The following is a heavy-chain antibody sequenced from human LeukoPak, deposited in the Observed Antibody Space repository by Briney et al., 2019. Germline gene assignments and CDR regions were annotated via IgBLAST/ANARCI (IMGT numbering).Heavy chain of an antibody. D-gene: IGHD3-10*01. J-gene: IGHJ4*02. CDR1: GFTVSSKH. V-gene: IGHV3-53*01. CDR3: ATQRSGMVVRGVTLDY. Sequence: PGGSLRLSCAASGFTVSSKHMSWVRQAPGKGLEWVSVIYGGGSTYYADSVKGRFTISRDNSKNTLYLQMNSLRAEDTAVYYCATQRSGMVVRGVTLDYWGQGTLVTVSS. CDR2: IYGGGST.